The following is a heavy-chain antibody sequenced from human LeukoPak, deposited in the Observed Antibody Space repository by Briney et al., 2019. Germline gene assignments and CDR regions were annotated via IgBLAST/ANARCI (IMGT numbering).Heavy chain of an antibody. J-gene: IGHJ6*03. V-gene: IGHV1-2*02. CDR2: INPNSGGT. CDR1: GYTFTGYY. CDR3: ARDKTQSPLDYYYMDV. D-gene: IGHD4-11*01. Sequence: ASVKVSCKASGYTFTGYYMHWVRQAPGQGLEWMGWINPNSGGTNYAQKFQGRVTMTRDTSISTAYMELSRLRSDDTAVYYCARDKTQSPLDYYYMDVWGEGTTVTVSS.